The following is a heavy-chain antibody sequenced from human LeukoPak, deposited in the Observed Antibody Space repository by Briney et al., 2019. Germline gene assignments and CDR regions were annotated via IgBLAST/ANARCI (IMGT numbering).Heavy chain of an antibody. CDR3: AKDIGDTVTTFHYYYYGMDV. CDR1: GFTFDDYA. CDR2: ISWNSGSI. V-gene: IGHV3-9*01. D-gene: IGHD4-17*01. Sequence: GRSLRLSCAASGFTFDDYAMHWVRQAPGKGLEWVSGISWNSGSIGYADSVKGRFTISRDNAKNSLYLQMNSLRAEDTALYYCAKDIGDTVTTFHYYYYGMDVWGQGTTVTVSS. J-gene: IGHJ6*02.